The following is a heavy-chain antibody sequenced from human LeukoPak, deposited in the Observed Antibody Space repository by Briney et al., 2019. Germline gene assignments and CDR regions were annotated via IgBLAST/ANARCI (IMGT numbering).Heavy chain of an antibody. V-gene: IGHV1-69*05. D-gene: IGHD2-15*01. Sequence: GSSVKVSCKASGGTFSSYAISWVRQAPGQGLEWMGGIIPIFGTANYAQNLQGRVTMTTDTSTSTAYMELRSLRSDDTAMYYCARDQEGSLGYCSGGSCYEFDYWGQGTLVTVSS. CDR2: IIPIFGTA. J-gene: IGHJ4*02. CDR1: GGTFSSYA. CDR3: ARDQEGSLGYCSGGSCYEFDY.